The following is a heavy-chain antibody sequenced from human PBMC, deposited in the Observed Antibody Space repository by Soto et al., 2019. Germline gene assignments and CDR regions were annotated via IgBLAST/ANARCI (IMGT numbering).Heavy chain of an antibody. Sequence: ASVKVSCKASEYTFTSYTMHWVRQAPGQRLEWMGWINAGNGNTKYSQKFQGRVTITRDTSASTAYMELSSPRAEDTGVDYCASGPDYYDSSGYWDSWGQGTLVTVS. V-gene: IGHV1-3*01. J-gene: IGHJ4*02. CDR2: INAGNGNT. CDR3: ASGPDYYDSSGYWDS. D-gene: IGHD3-22*01. CDR1: EYTFTSYT.